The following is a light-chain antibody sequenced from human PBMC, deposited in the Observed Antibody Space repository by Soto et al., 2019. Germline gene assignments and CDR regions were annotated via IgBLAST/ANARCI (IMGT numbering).Light chain of an antibody. CDR2: DAS. CDR1: QSVSRNY. CDR3: QQYGTSPT. J-gene: IGKJ1*01. Sequence: EIMLKQSPATLSLTPGERATLSCGASQSVSRNYLAWYQQKPGLAPSLLIYDASSRATGIPDRFSGSGSGTDFTLTISRLEPEDSAVYFCQQYGTSPTFGQGTKVDIK. V-gene: IGKV3D-20*01.